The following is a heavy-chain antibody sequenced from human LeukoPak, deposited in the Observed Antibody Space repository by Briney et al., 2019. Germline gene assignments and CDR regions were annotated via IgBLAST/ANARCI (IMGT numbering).Heavy chain of an antibody. Sequence: PSETLSLTCTVSGGSISSYYWSWIRQPPGKGLECIGYIYYNGSTNYNPSLKSRVTISVDTSKNQLSLKMRSVTAADTAVYYCARHPGRYNYYYMDVWGKETTVIVSS. D-gene: IGHD2-15*01. CDR3: ARHPGRYNYYYMDV. V-gene: IGHV4-59*08. CDR2: IYYNGST. J-gene: IGHJ6*03. CDR1: GGSISSYY.